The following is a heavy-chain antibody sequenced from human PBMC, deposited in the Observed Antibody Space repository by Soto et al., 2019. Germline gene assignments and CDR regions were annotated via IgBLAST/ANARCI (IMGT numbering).Heavy chain of an antibody. CDR2: IYPGDSDT. V-gene: IGHV5-51*01. CDR1: GYSFATYW. Sequence: GESLKISYTGSGYSFATYWIGWVRQMPGKGLEWMGIIYPGDSDTRYSPSFQGQVTISADKSISTAYLQWSTLKASDTAMYYCARAGIAARARSFDYWGQGTLVTVSS. CDR3: ARAGIAARARSFDY. D-gene: IGHD6-6*01. J-gene: IGHJ4*02.